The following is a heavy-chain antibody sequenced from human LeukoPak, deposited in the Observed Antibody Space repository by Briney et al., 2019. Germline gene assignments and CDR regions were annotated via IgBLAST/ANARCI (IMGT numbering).Heavy chain of an antibody. CDR2: ISARDGST. CDR3: AKLLNDYGDYYFDY. D-gene: IGHD4-17*01. V-gene: IGHV3-23*01. J-gene: IGHJ4*02. CDR1: GFTFGIYA. Sequence: GGSLRLSCAASGFTFGIYAMSWVRQAPGQGLDWVSAISARDGSTYYADSMKGRFTISRDNSKNTLYLQMNSLRAEDTAVYYCAKLLNDYGDYYFDYWGQGTLVTVSS.